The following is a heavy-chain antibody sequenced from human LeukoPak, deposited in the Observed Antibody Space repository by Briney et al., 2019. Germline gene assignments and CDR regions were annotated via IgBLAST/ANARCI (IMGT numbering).Heavy chain of an antibody. CDR3: AKDHHDFWSGYPQFWEY. V-gene: IGHV3-66*01. D-gene: IGHD3-3*01. J-gene: IGHJ4*02. CDR2: IYSGGST. CDR1: GFTVSSNY. Sequence: PGGSLRLSCAASGFTVSSNYMSWVRQAPGKGLEWVSVIYSGGSTYYADSVKGRFTISRDNSKNTLYLQMNSLRAEDTAVYYCAKDHHDFWSGYPQFWEYWGQGTLVTVSS.